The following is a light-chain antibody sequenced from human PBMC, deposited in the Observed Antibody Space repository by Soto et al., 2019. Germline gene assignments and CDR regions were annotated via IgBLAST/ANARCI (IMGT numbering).Light chain of an antibody. Sequence: AIRMTQSPSSLSAPTGDRVTITCRASQGISSYLAWYQQKPGKAPKLLIYAASTLQSGVPSRFSGSGSWTDFTLTISFLQSEDFATYYCQQYYSYLPITFGQGTRLEIK. CDR1: QGISSY. CDR2: AAS. CDR3: QQYYSYLPIT. V-gene: IGKV1-8*01. J-gene: IGKJ5*01.